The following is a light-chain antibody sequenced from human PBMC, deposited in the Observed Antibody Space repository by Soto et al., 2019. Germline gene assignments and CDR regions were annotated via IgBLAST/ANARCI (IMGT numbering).Light chain of an antibody. CDR1: NIGSKN. J-gene: IGLJ1*01. CDR2: ADD. V-gene: IGLV3-21*02. Sequence: SYELTQSPSVSVAPGQTARITCGGNNIGSKNVHWFQQRPGQAPVLVVFADDDRPSRIPDRFSGSNSGNTATLTISRVEAGDEADYYCQVWDSDVLRHVFGTGTKLTVL. CDR3: QVWDSDVLRHV.